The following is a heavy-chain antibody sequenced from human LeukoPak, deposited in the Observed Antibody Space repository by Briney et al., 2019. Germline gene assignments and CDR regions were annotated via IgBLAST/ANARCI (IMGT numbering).Heavy chain of an antibody. Sequence: PGGSLRLSCAASGFTFSSYSMNWVRQAPGRGLEWVSYISSSSSIIYDADSVKGRFTISRDNSKNTLYLQMNSLRAEDTAVYYCARDGHYDILTGYFQDWGQGTLVTVSS. D-gene: IGHD3-9*01. CDR3: ARDGHYDILTGYFQD. V-gene: IGHV3-48*01. CDR1: GFTFSSYS. J-gene: IGHJ1*01. CDR2: ISSSSSII.